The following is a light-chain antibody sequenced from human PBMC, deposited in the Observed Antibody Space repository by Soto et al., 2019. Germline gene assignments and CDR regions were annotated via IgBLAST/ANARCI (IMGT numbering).Light chain of an antibody. CDR2: DVS. Sequence: CVLTQPASVSGSPGQALTISCTGTSSDVGGYNYVSWYQHHPGKAPKLMIYDVSNRPSGVSNRFSGSKSGNTASLTISGLQPEDEADYYCCSYTTSNTRQIVFGTGTKVTVL. CDR3: CSYTTSNTRQIV. CDR1: SSDVGGYNY. J-gene: IGLJ1*01. V-gene: IGLV2-14*03.